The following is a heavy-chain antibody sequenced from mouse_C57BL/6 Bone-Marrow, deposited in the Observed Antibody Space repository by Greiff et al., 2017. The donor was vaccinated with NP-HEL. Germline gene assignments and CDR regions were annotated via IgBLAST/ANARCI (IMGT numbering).Heavy chain of an antibody. V-gene: IGHV1-50*01. CDR3: ARESGTGAWFAY. CDR2: IDPSDSYT. Sequence: QVQLQQPGAELVKPGASVKLSCKASGYTFTSYWMQWVKQRPGQGLEWIGAIDPSDSYTNYNQKFKGKATLTVDTSSSTAYMQLSSLTSEDSAVYYCARESGTGAWFAYWGQGTLVTVSA. J-gene: IGHJ3*01. D-gene: IGHD4-1*01. CDR1: GYTFTSYW.